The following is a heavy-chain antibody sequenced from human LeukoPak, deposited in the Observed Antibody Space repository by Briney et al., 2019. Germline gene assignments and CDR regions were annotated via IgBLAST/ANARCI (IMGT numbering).Heavy chain of an antibody. CDR1: GYTFTGYY. J-gene: IGHJ4*02. Sequence: GASVKVSFKASGYTFTGYYMHWVRQAPGQGLEWMGWINPNSGDTKYAQKFQGRVTMTRDTSISTAYMELSRLTSDATAVYYCATQRGSYLWGTDFDYWGQGTLVTVSS. D-gene: IGHD3-16*01. V-gene: IGHV1-2*02. CDR3: ATQRGSYLWGTDFDY. CDR2: INPNSGDT.